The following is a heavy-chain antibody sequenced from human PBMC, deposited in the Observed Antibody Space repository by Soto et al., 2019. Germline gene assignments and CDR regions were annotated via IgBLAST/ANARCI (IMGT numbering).Heavy chain of an antibody. Sequence: DVQLLDSGGGLVQPGGSLRLSCAASGFTFSSYTMSWVRQAPGKGLEWISSISASGGRPSYADSVQGRFTISRDNPMNTVYLQMSRLRAEDTAMYSCAKAGCSTRDCYVSDSWGQGTLVSVSS. D-gene: IGHD2-2*01. CDR1: GFTFSSYT. CDR3: AKAGCSTRDCYVSDS. CDR2: ISASGGRP. V-gene: IGHV3-23*01. J-gene: IGHJ5*01.